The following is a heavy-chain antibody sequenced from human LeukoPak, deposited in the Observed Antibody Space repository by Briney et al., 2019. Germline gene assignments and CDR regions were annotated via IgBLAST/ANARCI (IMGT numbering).Heavy chain of an antibody. D-gene: IGHD1-26*01. J-gene: IGHJ3*02. Sequence: PGGSLRLSCAASGFTFDDYAMHWVRQAPGKGLEWVSEIYSDGSTYYAASVKGRFSISRDNSKNTVHLQMNSLRAEDTAVYYCARELREHGVFDIWGQGTMVTVSS. CDR3: ARELREHGVFDI. V-gene: IGHV3-53*01. CDR2: IYSDGST. CDR1: GFTFDDYA.